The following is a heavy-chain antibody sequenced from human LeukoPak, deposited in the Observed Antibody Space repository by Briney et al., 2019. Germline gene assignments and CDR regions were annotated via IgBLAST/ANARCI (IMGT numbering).Heavy chain of an antibody. Sequence: SVKVSCKASGGTFSSYAISWVRQAPGQGREWMGLIIPIFGTANYAQKFQGRVTITADESTSTAYMELSSLRSEDTAVYYCAREDYGSGMGGYYFDYWGQGTLVTVSS. CDR3: AREDYGSGMGGYYFDY. J-gene: IGHJ4*02. CDR1: GGTFSSYA. V-gene: IGHV1-69*01. D-gene: IGHD3-10*01. CDR2: IIPIFGTA.